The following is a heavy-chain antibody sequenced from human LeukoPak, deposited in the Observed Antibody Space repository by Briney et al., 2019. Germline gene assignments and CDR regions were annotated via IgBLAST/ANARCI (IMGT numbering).Heavy chain of an antibody. D-gene: IGHD3-10*01. Sequence: SETLSLTCTVSGGSISSSSYYWGWIRQPPGKGLEWIGSIYYSGSTYYSPSLKSRVTISVDTSKNQFSLKLSSVTAADTAVYYCARQSRPGGELLWFGEFVYYFDYWGQGTLVTVSS. J-gene: IGHJ4*02. V-gene: IGHV4-39*01. CDR2: IYYSGST. CDR3: ARQSRPGGELLWFGEFVYYFDY. CDR1: GGSISSSSYY.